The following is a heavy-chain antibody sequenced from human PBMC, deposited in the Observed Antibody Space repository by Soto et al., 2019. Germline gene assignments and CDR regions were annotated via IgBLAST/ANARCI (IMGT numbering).Heavy chain of an antibody. D-gene: IGHD6-13*01. Sequence: GGSLRLPCAASAITISSYGMQWVRQALGKGLEWVAVIWYDGSNKYYADSVKGRFTISRDISKNTLYLQMNNLRVEDTAVYYCAGAAAGGWFDPWGQGIMVTVSS. CDR3: AGAAAGGWFDP. CDR2: IWYDGSNK. J-gene: IGHJ5*02. V-gene: IGHV3-33*01. CDR1: AITISSYG.